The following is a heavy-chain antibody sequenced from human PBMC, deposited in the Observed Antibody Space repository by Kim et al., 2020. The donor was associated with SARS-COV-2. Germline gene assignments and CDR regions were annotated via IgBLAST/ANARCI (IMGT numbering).Heavy chain of an antibody. CDR2: IFYSGSP. J-gene: IGHJ5*02. CDR1: GGSLSSYY. Sequence: SETLSLSCTVSGGSLSSYYWTWIRQSPGKGLEWIGNIFYSGSPTYSSSLQSRVTISLDRSKNLFSLTLNSVTSADTAVYYCARGVYFFDRSGFDPWGQGTLVTDSS. V-gene: IGHV4-59*13. CDR3: ARGVYFFDRSGFDP. D-gene: IGHD3-22*01.